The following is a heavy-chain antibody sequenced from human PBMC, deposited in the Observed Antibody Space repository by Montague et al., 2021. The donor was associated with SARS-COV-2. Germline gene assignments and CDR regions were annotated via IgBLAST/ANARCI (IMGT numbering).Heavy chain of an antibody. CDR2: ISSSISTI. CDR3: ARGGTYYDFWSGYRNYYYAMDV. J-gene: IGHJ6*02. CDR1: GFTFSSYE. V-gene: IGHV3-48*03. D-gene: IGHD3-3*01. Sequence: SLRLSCAASGFTFSSYEMNWVRQAPGKGLEWVSYISSSISTIYYSDSFNVLFTISRDNAKNSLYLQMNSLRAEDTAVYYCARGGTYYDFWSGYRNYYYAMDVWGQGTTVTVSS.